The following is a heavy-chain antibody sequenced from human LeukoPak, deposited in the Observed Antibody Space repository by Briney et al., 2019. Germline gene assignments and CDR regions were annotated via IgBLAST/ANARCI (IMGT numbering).Heavy chain of an antibody. D-gene: IGHD6-19*01. J-gene: IGHJ4*02. CDR2: VDHSGST. Sequence: SETLSLTCSVSGYSISRGYYWGWIRQPPGKGLEWIGRVDHSGSTYYNTSLKSRVSISVDTSKNHFSLKLRSVTATDTAVYYWTRVLGGGSSGQWGQGTLVTVSS. V-gene: IGHV4-38-2*02. CDR3: TRVLGGGSSGQ. CDR1: GYSISRGYY.